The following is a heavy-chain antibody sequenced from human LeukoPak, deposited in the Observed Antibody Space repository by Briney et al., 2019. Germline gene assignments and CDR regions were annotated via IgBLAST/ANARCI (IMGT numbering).Heavy chain of an antibody. CDR2: IYPGDPEN. D-gene: IGHD1-26*01. Sequence: PGESPKICCQCSGYSFTCSWIGVVRQMPEEGLWLMGIIYPGDPENRSSPSLHSQVTISADKSISTAYLQWSSLEASDTAMYYCARFSVGGTYYPNYWGQGTLVSVSS. J-gene: IGHJ4*02. CDR1: GYSFTCSW. V-gene: IGHV5-51*01. CDR3: ARFSVGGTYYPNY.